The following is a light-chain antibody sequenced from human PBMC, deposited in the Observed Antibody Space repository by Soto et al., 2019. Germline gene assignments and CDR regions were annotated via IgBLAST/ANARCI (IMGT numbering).Light chain of an antibody. V-gene: IGKV3-11*01. J-gene: IGKJ5*01. CDR2: IAS. CDR3: QQRRSWPPTIT. CDR1: QFVSSR. Sequence: DIVVTQSPATLSASPGERVPLSCRARQFVSSRLAWYQRRPGQVPRLLIYIASTRAAGIPPRFSGSGSGTDFTLTISSLEPEDFAVYYCQQRRSWPPTITFGQGTRLEI.